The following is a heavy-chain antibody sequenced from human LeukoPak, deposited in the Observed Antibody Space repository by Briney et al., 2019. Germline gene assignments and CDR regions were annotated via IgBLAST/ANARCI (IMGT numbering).Heavy chain of an antibody. CDR3: AKENPSSGWDFDY. CDR2: ISGSGGST. Sequence: TGGSLRLSCAASGFTFSSYAMSWVRQAPGKGLEWVSGISGSGGSTYYADSVKGRFTISRDNSKSTLYLQMYSLRADDTAVYYCAKENPSSGWDFDYWGRGTLVTVSS. V-gene: IGHV3-23*01. J-gene: IGHJ4*02. CDR1: GFTFSSYA. D-gene: IGHD6-19*01.